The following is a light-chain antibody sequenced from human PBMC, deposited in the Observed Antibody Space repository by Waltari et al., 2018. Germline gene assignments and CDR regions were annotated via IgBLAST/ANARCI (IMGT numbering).Light chain of an antibody. J-gene: IGKJ4*01. CDR1: QSIKNW. Sequence: DIQMTQSPSTLSASVGDRVTITCRASQSIKNWLAWYQQKQGKAPKLLIYDASSLESGVPSRFSGRGSETEFTLTISSLQPDDFATYYCQQYNSYSFVSFGGGTKVEVK. V-gene: IGKV1-5*01. CDR2: DAS. CDR3: QQYNSYSFVS.